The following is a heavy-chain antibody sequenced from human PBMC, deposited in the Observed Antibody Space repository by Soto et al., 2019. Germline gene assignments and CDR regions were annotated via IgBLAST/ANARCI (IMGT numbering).Heavy chain of an antibody. J-gene: IGHJ6*03. CDR3: ARGGCGYVFYYYYYMDF. CDR1: GGSFSGYY. CDR2: INHSGST. V-gene: IGHV4-34*01. Sequence: SETLSLTCAVYGGSFSGYYWNWIRQPPGKGLEWIGEINHSGSTNYNPSLKSRVTISVDTSKNQFSLKLSSVTAADTAVYYCARGGCGYVFYYYYYMDFCAKGTTVTVYS. D-gene: IGHD5-12*01.